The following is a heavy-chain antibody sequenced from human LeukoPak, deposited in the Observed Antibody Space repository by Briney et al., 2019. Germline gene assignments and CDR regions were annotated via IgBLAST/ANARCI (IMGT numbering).Heavy chain of an antibody. CDR2: IYTSGST. CDR3: ASFIYSTSCFDY. V-gene: IGHV4-4*09. J-gene: IGHJ4*02. D-gene: IGHD6-13*01. CDR1: GGSISSYY. Sequence: SETLSLTCTVSGGSISSYYWSWIRQPPGKGLEWIGNIYTSGSTNYNPSLRGRVTMSLDTSKNQISLKLSSVTAADTAVYFCASFIYSTSCFDYWGQGTLVTVSS.